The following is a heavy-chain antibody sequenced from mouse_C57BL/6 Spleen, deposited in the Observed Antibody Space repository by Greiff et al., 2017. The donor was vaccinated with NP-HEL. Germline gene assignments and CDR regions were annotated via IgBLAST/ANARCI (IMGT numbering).Heavy chain of an antibody. CDR1: GFTFSDYG. D-gene: IGHD2-1*01. V-gene: IGHV5-17*01. J-gene: IGHJ4*01. Sequence: DVMLVESGGGLVKPGGSLKLSCAASGFTFSDYGMHWVRQAPEKGLEWVAYISSGSSTIDYADTVKGRFTISRDNAKNNLFLQMTSLRSEDTTMYYCARDGNYFYYYAMDYWGQGTSVTVSS. CDR3: ARDGNYFYYYAMDY. CDR2: ISSGSSTI.